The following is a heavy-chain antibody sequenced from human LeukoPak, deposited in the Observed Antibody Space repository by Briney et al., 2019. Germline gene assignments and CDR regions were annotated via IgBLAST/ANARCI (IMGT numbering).Heavy chain of an antibody. J-gene: IGHJ6*03. CDR1: GGSISSSSYY. D-gene: IGHD6-6*01. CDR2: IYYSGST. V-gene: IGHV4-39*07. CDR3: ARESSSSYGSYYYYMDV. Sequence: LETLSLTCTVSGGSISSSSYYWGWIRQPPGKGLEWIGSIYYSGSTYYNPSLKSRVTISVDTSKNQFSLKLSSVTAADTAVYYCARESSSSYGSYYYYMDVWGKGTTVTVSS.